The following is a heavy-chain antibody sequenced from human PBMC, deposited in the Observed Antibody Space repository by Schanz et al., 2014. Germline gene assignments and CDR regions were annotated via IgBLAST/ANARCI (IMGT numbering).Heavy chain of an antibody. Sequence: EVQLVESGGDLVQPGGSLRLSCSASGFTFSTFAMHWVRQAPGKGLEWVSLISDSGDTAYYADSVKGRFTISRDNFKGALYLQMSSLRAEDTAVYFCAKIERNEDWGQGTLVTVSS. J-gene: IGHJ4*02. CDR3: AKIERNED. V-gene: IGHV3-23*04. CDR1: GFTFSTFA. CDR2: ISDSGDTA. D-gene: IGHD1-1*01.